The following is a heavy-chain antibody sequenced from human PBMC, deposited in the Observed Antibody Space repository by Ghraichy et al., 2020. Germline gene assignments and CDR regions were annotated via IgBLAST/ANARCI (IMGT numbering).Heavy chain of an antibody. D-gene: IGHD6-13*01. CDR2: IYSGGST. J-gene: IGHJ4*02. CDR3: ASEQQLATSYYFDY. V-gene: IGHV3-53*01. CDR1: GFTVSSNY. Sequence: GSLRLSCAASGFTVSSNYMSWVRQAPGKGLEWVSVIYSGGSTYYADSVKGRFTISRDNSKNTLYLQMNSLRAEDTAVYYCASEQQLATSYYFDYWGQGTLVTVSS.